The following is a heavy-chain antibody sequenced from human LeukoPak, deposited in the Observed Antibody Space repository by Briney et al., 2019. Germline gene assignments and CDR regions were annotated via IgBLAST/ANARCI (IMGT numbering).Heavy chain of an antibody. CDR2: INHSGIT. V-gene: IGHV4-34*01. CDR3: ARTMEGYCSGGRCYQYSYYMDV. Sequence: SETLSLTCAVFGGSFSGYYWSWIRQPPGKGLEWIGEINHSGITYYNPSLKSRVTISVDTSKNQFSLQLTSVTAAEPAVYYCARTMEGYCSGGRCYQYSYYMDVWGKGTTVTVSS. CDR1: GGSFSGYY. D-gene: IGHD2-15*01. J-gene: IGHJ6*03.